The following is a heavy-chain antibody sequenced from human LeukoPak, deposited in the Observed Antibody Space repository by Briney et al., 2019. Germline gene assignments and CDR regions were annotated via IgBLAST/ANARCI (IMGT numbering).Heavy chain of an antibody. CDR1: GGSISSYY. D-gene: IGHD3-10*01. V-gene: IGHV4-59*01. Sequence: SETLSLTCTVSGGSISSYYWSWIRQPPGKGLEWIGYIYYSGSTNYNPSPKSRVTISVDTSKNQFSLKLSSVTAADTAVYYCARVRTYGSGSYSFDYWGQGTLVTVSS. CDR3: ARVRTYGSGSYSFDY. J-gene: IGHJ4*02. CDR2: IYYSGST.